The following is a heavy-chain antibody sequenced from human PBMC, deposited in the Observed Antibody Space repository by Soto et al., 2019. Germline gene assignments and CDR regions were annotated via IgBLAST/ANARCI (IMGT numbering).Heavy chain of an antibody. CDR1: GYIFTDSH. Sequence: QVQLVQSGTEVKKPGASVKVSCKASGYIFTDSHIHWVRQASGQGLEWLGWINPKTGDTHYSQKFQGRIILTRDTSIITAYMELTNLTSDDTAVYYCERDPPRFFTSSPEGAGLWGQGTLVTVSS. D-gene: IGHD6-6*01. CDR3: ERDPPRFFTSSPEGAGL. J-gene: IGHJ4*02. CDR2: INPKTGDT. V-gene: IGHV1-2*02.